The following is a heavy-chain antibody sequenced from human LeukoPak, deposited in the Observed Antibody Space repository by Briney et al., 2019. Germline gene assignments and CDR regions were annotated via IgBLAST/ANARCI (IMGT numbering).Heavy chain of an antibody. V-gene: IGHV4-4*02. Sequence: PSETLSLTCAVPGGSTSSSNWWSWVRQPPGKGLEWIGEIYHSGSTNYNPSLKSRVTISVDKSKNQFSLKLSSVTAADTAVYYCARDAAKAQLAYFDYWGQGTLVTVSS. J-gene: IGHJ4*02. CDR1: GGSTSSSNW. CDR3: ARDAAKAQLAYFDY. D-gene: IGHD6-13*01. CDR2: IYHSGST.